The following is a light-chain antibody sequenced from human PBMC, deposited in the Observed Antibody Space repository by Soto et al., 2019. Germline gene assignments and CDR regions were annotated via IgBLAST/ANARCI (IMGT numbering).Light chain of an antibody. J-gene: IGKJ1*01. CDR1: PIIYSW. CDR2: KSS. CDR3: LQYFDYYRT. V-gene: IGKV1-5*03. Sequence: DIQMTQSPSTLSASVGDSVTITCRASPIIYSWLAWYQQKPGNAPKLLIYKSSTVERGVPSRFSGSGSETEFTLTINSLQPDDFAAYYCLQYFDYYRTFGQGTKVEIK.